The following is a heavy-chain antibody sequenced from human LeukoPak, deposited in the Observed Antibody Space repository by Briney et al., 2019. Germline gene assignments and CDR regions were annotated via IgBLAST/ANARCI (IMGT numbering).Heavy chain of an antibody. V-gene: IGHV6-1*01. CDR1: GDSLFTNSVA. D-gene: IGHD2-2*01. Sequence: SQTLSLTCAISGDSLFTNSVAWNWITQSPSRGLEWLGRKYYRSKWSFDYALSVKSRITISADTSKNHFSQQLSSVTPDDTALYYCARGKYTSFGNWGQGTLVTVSS. CDR2: KYYRSKWSF. CDR3: ARGKYTSFGN. J-gene: IGHJ4*02.